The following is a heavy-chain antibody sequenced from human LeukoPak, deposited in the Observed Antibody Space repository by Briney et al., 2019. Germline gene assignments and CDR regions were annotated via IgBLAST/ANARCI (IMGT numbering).Heavy chain of an antibody. CDR3: TRDHYYYMDV. J-gene: IGHJ6*03. Sequence: GGSLRLSCTASGYTFGDYAMSWVRQAPGKGLEWVAFIRTKPTGGTTDYAASVKDRFTIPRDDSKSIAYLQMNSLKTEDTALYYCTRDHYYYMDVWGKGTTVTVSS. CDR2: IRTKPTGGTT. CDR1: GYTFGDYA. V-gene: IGHV3-49*04.